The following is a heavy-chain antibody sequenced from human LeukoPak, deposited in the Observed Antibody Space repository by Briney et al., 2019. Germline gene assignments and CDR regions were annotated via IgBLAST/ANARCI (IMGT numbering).Heavy chain of an antibody. Sequence: PSETLSLTCTVSGGSMSSYYWNWIRQPPGKGLEWIGYIYYSGSTNYNPSLKSRVTISVDPSKNQFSLKLSSATAADTAVYYCARDSGSYYSTDYYFDYWGQGTLVTVSS. CDR1: GGSMSSYY. CDR2: IYYSGST. CDR3: ARDSGSYYSTDYYFDY. J-gene: IGHJ4*02. V-gene: IGHV4-59*01. D-gene: IGHD3-10*01.